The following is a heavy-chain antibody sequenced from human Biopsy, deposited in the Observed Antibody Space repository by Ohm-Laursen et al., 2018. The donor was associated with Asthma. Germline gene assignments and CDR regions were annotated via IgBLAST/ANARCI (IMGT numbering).Heavy chain of an antibody. CDR3: ARTYYDFLTGQVNDAFAM. V-gene: IGHV1-3*01. CDR2: INSFNFNT. J-gene: IGHJ3*02. D-gene: IGHD3-9*01. Sequence: SFNFSFNSSLYTFINYSIHFFLHSPLQILYFILFINSFNFNTKYSQKFHGRVTISRDTSASTAYMDLSSLRSEDTSVYYCARTYYDFLTGQVNDAFAMWGQGTLVIVSS. CDR1: LYTFINYS.